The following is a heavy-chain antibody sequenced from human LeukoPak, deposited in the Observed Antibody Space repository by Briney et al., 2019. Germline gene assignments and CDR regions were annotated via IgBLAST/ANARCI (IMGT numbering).Heavy chain of an antibody. CDR3: ARKGDCSSTSCHPIAHAFDI. J-gene: IGHJ3*02. CDR1: GFTFSSYG. V-gene: IGHV3-33*01. Sequence: GRSLRLSCAASGFTFSSYGMHWVRQAPGKGLEWVAVIWYDGSNKYYADSVKGRFTISRDNSKNTLYLQMNSLRAEDTAVYYCARKGDCSSTSCHPIAHAFDIWGQGTMVTVSS. CDR2: IWYDGSNK. D-gene: IGHD2-2*01.